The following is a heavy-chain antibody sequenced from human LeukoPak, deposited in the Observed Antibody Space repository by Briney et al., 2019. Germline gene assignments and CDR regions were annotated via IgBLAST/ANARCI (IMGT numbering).Heavy chain of an antibody. V-gene: IGHV3-30*04. J-gene: IGHJ4*02. Sequence: PGGSLRLSCAASGFTFSSYAMHWVRQAPGKGLEGVAVISYDGSNKYYADSVKGRFTISRDNSKNTLYLQMNSLRAEDRAVYYCARPWFGDNPIAPYDYWGQGTLVTVSS. CDR2: ISYDGSNK. CDR1: GFTFSSYA. CDR3: ARPWFGDNPIAPYDY. D-gene: IGHD3-10*01.